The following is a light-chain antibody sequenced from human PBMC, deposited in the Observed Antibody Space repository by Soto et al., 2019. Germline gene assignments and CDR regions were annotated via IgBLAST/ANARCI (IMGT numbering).Light chain of an antibody. CDR2: DAS. CDR3: LPRSDWPLT. Sequence: EIVLTQSPSTLSLSPGERATLSCRASQSVNSYLAWYQQKPGQAPRLLIYDASNRANGIPATFSGSGSGTDFTLTISSLEPEDFAVYDCLPRSDWPLTFGGGTKVESK. J-gene: IGKJ4*01. CDR1: QSVNSY. V-gene: IGKV3-11*01.